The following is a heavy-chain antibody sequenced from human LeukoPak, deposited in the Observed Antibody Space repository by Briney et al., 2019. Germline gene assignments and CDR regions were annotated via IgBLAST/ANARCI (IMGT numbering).Heavy chain of an antibody. D-gene: IGHD3-22*01. Sequence: GGSLRLSCAASGFTFSNAWMSWVRQAPGKGLEWVGRIKSKTDGGTTDYAAPVKGRFTFSRDDSKNTLYLQMNSLKTEDTAVYYCTTEVDNSGYSGDLDYWGQGTLVTVSS. CDR3: TTEVDNSGYSGDLDY. CDR2: IKSKTDGGTT. CDR1: GFTFSNAW. V-gene: IGHV3-15*01. J-gene: IGHJ4*02.